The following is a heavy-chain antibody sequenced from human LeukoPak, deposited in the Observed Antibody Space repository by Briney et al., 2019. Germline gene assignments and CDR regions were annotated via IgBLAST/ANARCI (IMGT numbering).Heavy chain of an antibody. Sequence: TGGSLRLSCEGSAFIFSGHWMNWVRQTPGKGLEWVASIKEDGSERQYVDSVKGRFSISRDNTKGSLFLQLNSLRAEDTAVYYCVKDQPSGDYVWYFDHWGQGTLVTVSS. CDR2: IKEDGSER. V-gene: IGHV3-7*03. CDR3: VKDQPSGDYVWYFDH. D-gene: IGHD3-16*01. J-gene: IGHJ4*02. CDR1: AFIFSGHW.